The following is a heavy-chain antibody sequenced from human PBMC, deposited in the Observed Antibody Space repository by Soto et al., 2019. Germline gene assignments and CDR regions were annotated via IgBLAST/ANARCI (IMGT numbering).Heavy chain of an antibody. J-gene: IGHJ4*02. V-gene: IGHV1-18*01. D-gene: IGHD6-13*01. CDR2: ISAYNGNT. Sequence: QVQLVQSGAEVKKPGASVKVSCKASGYTFTSYGISWVRQAPGQGLEWMGWISAYNGNTNYAQKLQGRVTMTTDTSTSTAYMELRSLKSDDTAVYYCARAVAPYSSSWYAGGGYWGQGTLVTVTS. CDR1: GYTFTSYG. CDR3: ARAVAPYSSSWYAGGGY.